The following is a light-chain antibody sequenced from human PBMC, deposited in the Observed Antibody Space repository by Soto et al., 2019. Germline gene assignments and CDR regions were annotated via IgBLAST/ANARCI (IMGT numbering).Light chain of an antibody. Sequence: QSALTQPASVSDSPGQSITISCTGTSSDVGGSNFVSWYQQHPGKPPKLIIYDVANRPSGVSNRFSGSKSGSTASLIISRLQTEDDADYYCVPYTSSTTSVFGTGPKVT. CDR1: SSDVGGSNF. CDR3: VPYTSSTTSV. J-gene: IGLJ1*01. V-gene: IGLV2-14*03. CDR2: DVA.